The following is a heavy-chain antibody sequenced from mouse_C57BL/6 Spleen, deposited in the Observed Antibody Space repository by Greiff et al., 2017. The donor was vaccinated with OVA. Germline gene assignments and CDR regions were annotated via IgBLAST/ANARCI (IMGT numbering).Heavy chain of an antibody. V-gene: IGHV1-15*01. D-gene: IGHD2-2*01. CDR2: IDPETGGT. CDR3: TNGWRDYFDY. J-gene: IGHJ2*01. Sequence: QVQLQQSGAELVRPGASVTLSCKASGYTFTDYEMHWVKQTPVHGLEWIGAIDPETGGTAYNQKFKGKAILTADKSSSTAYMELRSLTSEASAVYYCTNGWRDYFDYWGQGTTLTVSS. CDR1: GYTFTDYE.